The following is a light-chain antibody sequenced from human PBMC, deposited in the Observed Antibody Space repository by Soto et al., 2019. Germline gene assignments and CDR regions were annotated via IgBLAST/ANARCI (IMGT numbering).Light chain of an antibody. J-gene: IGKJ2*01. CDR3: QQYNDSFPYT. Sequence: GDRVTITCRASQSIDTWLAWYQQKPGTAPKLLIYKASTLESGVPSRFSGSRSGTEFTLTVSSLQPDDFASYYCQQYNDSFPYTFGQGTKVDIK. CDR1: QSIDTW. V-gene: IGKV1-5*03. CDR2: KAS.